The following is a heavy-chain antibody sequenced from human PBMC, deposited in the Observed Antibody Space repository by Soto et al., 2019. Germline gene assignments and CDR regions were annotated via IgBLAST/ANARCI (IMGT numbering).Heavy chain of an antibody. CDR3: ASGRNFYGDYGGVDY. Sequence: SETLSLTCTVSGGSISSSSYYWGWIRQPPGKGLEWIGGIYYSGSTYYNPALKSRVTISVDTSKNQFSLKLSSVTAADTAVYYCASGRNFYGDYGGVDYWGQGTLVTVSS. J-gene: IGHJ4*02. CDR2: IYYSGST. V-gene: IGHV4-39*01. CDR1: GGSISSSSYY. D-gene: IGHD4-17*01.